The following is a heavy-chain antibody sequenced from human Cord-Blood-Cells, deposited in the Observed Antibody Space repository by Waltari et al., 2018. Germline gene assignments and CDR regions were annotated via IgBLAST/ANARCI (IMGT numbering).Heavy chain of an antibody. CDR3: ARGGAPNYYDSSGYYYR. D-gene: IGHD3-22*01. Sequence: QVQLQQWGAGLLKPSETLSLTCAVYGGSFSGYYWSWIRQPPGKGLEWSGEINHSGSTNYNPARKSRVTISVDTSKNQFSLKLSSVTAADTAVYYCARGGAPNYYDSSGYYYRWGQGTLVTVSS. CDR1: GGSFSGYY. CDR2: INHSGST. J-gene: IGHJ4*02. V-gene: IGHV4-34*01.